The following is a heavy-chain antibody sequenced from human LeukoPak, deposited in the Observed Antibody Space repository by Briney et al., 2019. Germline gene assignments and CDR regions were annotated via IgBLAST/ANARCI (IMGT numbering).Heavy chain of an antibody. D-gene: IGHD6-13*01. CDR2: ISWNSGSI. J-gene: IGHJ4*02. V-gene: IGHV3-9*01. CDR3: AKDKYSSSLNYFDY. CDR1: GLTFDDYA. Sequence: PGRSLRLSCAASGLTFDDYAMHWVRQAPGKGLEWVSGISWNSGSIGYADSVKGRFTISRDNAKNSLYLQMNSLRAEDTALYYCAKDKYSSSLNYFDYWGQGTLVTVSS.